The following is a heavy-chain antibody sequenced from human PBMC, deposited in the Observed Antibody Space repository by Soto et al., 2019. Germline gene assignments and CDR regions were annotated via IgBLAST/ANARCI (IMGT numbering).Heavy chain of an antibody. CDR2: IYPGDSDT. D-gene: IGHD6-6*01. Sequence: VESLKISCQGSGYIFASYWIGWLLQMRVKDLEWMGIIYPGDSDTRYSPSFQGQVTISADKSLRTAYLQWTSLKASDTALYYCARTRSFTLGFYYDGMDVWGQGTTVTVSS. V-gene: IGHV5-51*01. J-gene: IGHJ6*02. CDR1: GYIFASYW. CDR3: ARTRSFTLGFYYDGMDV.